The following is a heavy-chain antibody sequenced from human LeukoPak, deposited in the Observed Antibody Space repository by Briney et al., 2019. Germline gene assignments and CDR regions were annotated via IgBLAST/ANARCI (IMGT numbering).Heavy chain of an antibody. D-gene: IGHD6-19*01. CDR2: RNPNSGNT. Sequence: ASETVSFTAFGYTFTIYDINWMRQAPAPGLEWMGWRNPNSGNTGYSQKFQGRVTITRNTSISTAYMELSSLRSEDTAVYDCARDHSSGWYTDYYYYMDVWGKGPTVTISS. V-gene: IGHV1-8*03. CDR3: ARDHSSGWYTDYYYYMDV. CDR1: GYTFTIYD. J-gene: IGHJ6*03.